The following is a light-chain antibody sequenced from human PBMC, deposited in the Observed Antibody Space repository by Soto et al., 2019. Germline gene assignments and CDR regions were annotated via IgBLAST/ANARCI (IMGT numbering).Light chain of an antibody. CDR2: AAS. V-gene: IGKV1-27*01. Sequence: DIQMTQSPSSLSASVGDRVTITCGASQGIGNNLAWYQQKPGKVPKLLIYAASTLQSGVPSRFSDSGSGTDFTLTISSLQPEDVATYYCQKYNNVPLTFGGGPKVEIK. J-gene: IGKJ4*01. CDR3: QKYNNVPLT. CDR1: QGIGNN.